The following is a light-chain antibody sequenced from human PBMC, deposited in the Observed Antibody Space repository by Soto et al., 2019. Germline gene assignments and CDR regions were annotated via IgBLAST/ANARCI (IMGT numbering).Light chain of an antibody. Sequence: EIVLTQSPGTLSLSPCEGATLSFSASQSVSSYLAWYQQKPGQAPRLLIYDASNRATGIPARFSGSGSGTDFTLTISSLEPEDFAVYYCQQRSNWPWTFGQGTKVDIK. CDR1: QSVSSY. CDR3: QQRSNWPWT. J-gene: IGKJ1*01. CDR2: DAS. V-gene: IGKV3-11*01.